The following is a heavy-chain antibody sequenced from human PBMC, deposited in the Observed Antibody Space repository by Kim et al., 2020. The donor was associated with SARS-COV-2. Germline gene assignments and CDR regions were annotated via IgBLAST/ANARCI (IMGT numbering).Heavy chain of an antibody. V-gene: IGHV3-11*06. CDR2: ISSSSSYT. Sequence: GGSLRLSCAASGFTFSDYYMSWIRQAPGKGLEWVSYISSSSSYTNYADSVKGRFTISRDNAKNSLYLQMNSLRAEDTAVYYCARVVTKDSDFDYWGQGTLVTVSS. D-gene: IGHD3-22*01. CDR3: ARVVTKDSDFDY. J-gene: IGHJ4*02. CDR1: GFTFSDYY.